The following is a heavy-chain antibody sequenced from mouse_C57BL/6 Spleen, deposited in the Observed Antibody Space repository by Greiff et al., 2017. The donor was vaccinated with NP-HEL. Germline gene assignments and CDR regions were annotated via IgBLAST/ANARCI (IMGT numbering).Heavy chain of an antibody. CDR3: AGDYGSSFPDWYFDV. CDR1: GYTFTDYY. Sequence: VQLQQSGPELVKPGASVKISCKASGYTFTDYYMNWVKQSHGKSLEWIGDINPNNGGTSYNQKFKGKATLTVDKSSSTAYMELRSLTSEDSAVYYCAGDYGSSFPDWYFDVWGTGTTVTVSS. J-gene: IGHJ1*03. D-gene: IGHD1-1*01. CDR2: INPNNGGT. V-gene: IGHV1-26*01.